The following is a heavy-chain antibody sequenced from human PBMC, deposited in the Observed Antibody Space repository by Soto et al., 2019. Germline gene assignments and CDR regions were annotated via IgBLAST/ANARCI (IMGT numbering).Heavy chain of an antibody. CDR3: GRDRSSWYALDI. CDR1: GYTFTSYG. Sequence: ASVKVSCKASGYTFTSYGISWVRQAPGQGLEWMGWISAYNGNTNYAQKLQGRVTMTTDTSTSTAYMELRSLRSDDTALYYCGRDRSSWYALDIWGQGSKVTGSS. J-gene: IGHJ3*02. CDR2: ISAYNGNT. V-gene: IGHV1-18*01. D-gene: IGHD6-13*01.